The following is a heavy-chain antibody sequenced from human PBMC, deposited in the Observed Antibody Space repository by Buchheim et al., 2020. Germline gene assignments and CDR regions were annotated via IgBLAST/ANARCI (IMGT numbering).Heavy chain of an antibody. CDR1: GFTFSSYV. CDR2: ISVSGTST. CDR3: AKSGDCSGGTCYSVGNFDY. V-gene: IGHV3-23*01. J-gene: IGHJ4*02. Sequence: EVQLLESGGGLVQPGGSLRLYCAASGFTFSSYVMSWVRQAPGKGLEWVSGISVSGTSTYYADSVKGRFTISRDNSKEQLFLQMNSLRAEDTAIYYCAKSGDCSGGTCYSVGNFDYWGQGIL. D-gene: IGHD2-15*01.